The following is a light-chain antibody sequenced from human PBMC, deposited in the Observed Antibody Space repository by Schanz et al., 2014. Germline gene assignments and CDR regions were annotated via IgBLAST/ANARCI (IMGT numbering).Light chain of an antibody. J-gene: IGLJ3*02. CDR1: SSDIGCYDF. CDR2: DVA. V-gene: IGLV2-14*03. Sequence: QSALTQPASVSGSPGQSITISCTGTSSDIGCYDFVSWYQHYPGKVPKLLIYDVANRPSGVSDRFSGSKSGNTASLTISGLQAEDEADYYCSSYTSIGTRVFGGGTKLTVL. CDR3: SSYTSIGTRV.